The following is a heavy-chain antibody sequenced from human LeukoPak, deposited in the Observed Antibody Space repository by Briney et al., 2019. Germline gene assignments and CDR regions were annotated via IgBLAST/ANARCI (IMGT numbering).Heavy chain of an antibody. J-gene: IGHJ4*02. D-gene: IGHD6-13*01. CDR3: ARGYWYSGSWMYYFDY. V-gene: IGHV1-2*02. CDR2: INPNSGGT. CDR1: GYTFTGYY. Sequence: GASVKVSCKASGYTFTGYYMHWVRQAPGQGLEWMGWINPNSGGTNYAQKFQGRVTMTRDTSISTAYMELSRLRSDDTAVYYCARGYWYSGSWMYYFDYWGQGTLVTVSS.